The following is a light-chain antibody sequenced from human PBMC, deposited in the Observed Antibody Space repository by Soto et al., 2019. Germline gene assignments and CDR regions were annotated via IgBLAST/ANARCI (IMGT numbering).Light chain of an antibody. CDR1: QSVLYNANDNNY. CDR3: QQYYSHPVT. Sequence: IVMTQSPDSLAVSLGERATLNCKSSQSVLYNANDNNYLAWYQKKTGQPPKLLIYWASTQESGVPDRYSGRGSGTDFTLTISSLQTPDVAVYYCQQYYSHPVTFGPGTQLHIK. J-gene: IGKJ3*01. V-gene: IGKV4-1*01. CDR2: WAS.